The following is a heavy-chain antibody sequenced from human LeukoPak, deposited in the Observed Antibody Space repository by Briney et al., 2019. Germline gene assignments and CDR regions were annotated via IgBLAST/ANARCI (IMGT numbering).Heavy chain of an antibody. V-gene: IGHV4-59*13. CDR1: GGTLSRNY. D-gene: IGHD1-26*01. J-gene: IGHJ3*02. Sequence: PSETLSLTCTVSGGTLSRNYWSWIRQPPGKGLEWIAYIDYSESTNYNPSLKSRLTISVDASKNQFSLKLGSVTAADTAVYYCARDRRRELLHAFDIWGQGTIVTVSS. CDR2: IDYSEST. CDR3: ARDRRRELLHAFDI.